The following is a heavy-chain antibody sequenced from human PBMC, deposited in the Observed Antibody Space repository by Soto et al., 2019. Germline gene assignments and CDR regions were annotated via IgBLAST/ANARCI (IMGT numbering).Heavy chain of an antibody. D-gene: IGHD5-18*01. Sequence: ASVKVSCKASGYTFTGYYMHWVRQAPGQGLEWMGWINPNSGGTDYAQKFQGWVTMTRDTSISTAYMELSRLRSDDTAVYYCERGTGVDTVMEAEGVNYYYGMVVWGEGATVPVSA. J-gene: IGHJ6*04. CDR1: GYTFTGYY. CDR3: ERGTGVDTVMEAEGVNYYYGMVV. CDR2: INPNSGGT. V-gene: IGHV1-2*04.